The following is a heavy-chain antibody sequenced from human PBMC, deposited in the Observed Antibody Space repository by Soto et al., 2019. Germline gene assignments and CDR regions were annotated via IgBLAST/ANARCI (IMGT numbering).Heavy chain of an antibody. Sequence: QLQLVQSGPEAKKPGASVKVSCKASGYTFATSTISWLRQAPGQGPEWMGWIKAYSGNTNYAQTLQGRLTMTTDTSTSTAYMELRSLTTDDTAIYYCAIADYCDDDYWGQGTLVTVSS. J-gene: IGHJ4*02. V-gene: IGHV1-18*01. CDR2: IKAYSGNT. CDR1: GYTFATST. CDR3: AIADYCDDDY. D-gene: IGHD4-17*01.